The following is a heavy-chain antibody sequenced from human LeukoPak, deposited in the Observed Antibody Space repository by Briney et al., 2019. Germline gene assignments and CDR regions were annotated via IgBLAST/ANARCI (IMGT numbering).Heavy chain of an antibody. Sequence: SETLSLPCTVSGGSISTYYWSWIRQPAGKGLEWIGRIFASGTTKYNPSLKSRVTMSVDTSKNQFSLKLSSVTAADTAVYYCARDGYGSGTYRRRWFDPWGQGTLVTVSS. CDR2: IFASGTT. D-gene: IGHD3-10*01. J-gene: IGHJ5*02. V-gene: IGHV4-4*07. CDR1: GGSISTYY. CDR3: ARDGYGSGTYRRRWFDP.